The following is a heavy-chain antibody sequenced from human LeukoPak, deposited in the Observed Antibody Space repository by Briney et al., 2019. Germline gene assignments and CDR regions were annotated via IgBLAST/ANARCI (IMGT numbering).Heavy chain of an antibody. CDR2: INHSGST. CDR3: ARGLARSGWYSR. V-gene: IGHV4-34*01. J-gene: IGHJ4*02. CDR1: GGSFSGYY. Sequence: PSETLSLTCAVYGGSFSGYYWSWIRQPPGKGLEWIGEINHSGSTNYNPSLKSRVTISVDTSKNQFPLKLSSVTAADTAVYYCARGLARSGWYSRWGQGTLVTVSS. D-gene: IGHD6-19*01.